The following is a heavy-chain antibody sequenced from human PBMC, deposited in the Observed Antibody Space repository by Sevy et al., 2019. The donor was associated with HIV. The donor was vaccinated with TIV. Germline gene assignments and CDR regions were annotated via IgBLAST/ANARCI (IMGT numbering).Heavy chain of an antibody. D-gene: IGHD5-18*01. V-gene: IGHV3-30-3*01. CDR1: GFTFSSYA. J-gene: IGHJ4*02. CDR2: ISYDGSNK. Sequence: GGSVRLSCAASGFTFSSYAMHWVRQAPGKGLEWVAVISYDGSNKYYADSVKGRFTISRDNSKNTLYLQMNSLRAEDKAVYYCARGGSGAHPREFEYGYGRTPFDYWGQGTLVTVSS. CDR3: ARGGSGAHPREFEYGYGRTPFDY.